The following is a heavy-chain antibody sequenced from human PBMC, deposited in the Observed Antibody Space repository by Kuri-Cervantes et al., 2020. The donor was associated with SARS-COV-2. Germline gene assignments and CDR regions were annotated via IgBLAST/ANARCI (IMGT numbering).Heavy chain of an antibody. Sequence: GESLKISCAASGFTFSSYAMSWVRQAPGKGLEWVSAISGSGGSTYYADSVKGRFTISRHNSKNTLYLQMNSLRAEDTAVYFCARDRPWGYFDYWGQGSLVTVSS. CDR3: ARDRPWGYFDY. J-gene: IGHJ4*02. D-gene: IGHD7-27*01. V-gene: IGHV3-23*01. CDR1: GFTFSSYA. CDR2: ISGSGGST.